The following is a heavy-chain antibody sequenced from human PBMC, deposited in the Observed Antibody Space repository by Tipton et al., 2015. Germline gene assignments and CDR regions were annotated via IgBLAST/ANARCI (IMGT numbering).Heavy chain of an antibody. V-gene: IGHV3-20*04. CDR3: AREGSSWYFGVY. J-gene: IGHJ4*02. CDR1: GFTFDDYG. CDR2: IDWNGGRT. D-gene: IGHD6-13*01. Sequence: SLRLSCAASGFTFDDYGMTWVRQVPGKGLEWVAGIDWNGGRTGYADSVKGRFIISRDNAQNSLFLQMNSLTAEDTAFYYCAREGSSWYFGVYWGQGTLVCVSS.